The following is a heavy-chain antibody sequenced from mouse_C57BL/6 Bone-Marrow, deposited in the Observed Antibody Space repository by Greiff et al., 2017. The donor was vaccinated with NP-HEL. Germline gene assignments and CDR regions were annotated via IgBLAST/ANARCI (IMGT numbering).Heavy chain of an antibody. Sequence: VQLQQSGAELVRPGASVKLSCKASGYTFTDYYINWVKQRPGQGLEWIARIYPGSGNTYYNEKFKGKATLTAEKSSSTAYMQLSSLTSEDSAVYFCGSSTGTGDYAMDYWGQGTSVTVSS. CDR2: IYPGSGNT. J-gene: IGHJ4*01. V-gene: IGHV1-76*01. D-gene: IGHD4-1*02. CDR1: GYTFTDYY. CDR3: GSSTGTGDYAMDY.